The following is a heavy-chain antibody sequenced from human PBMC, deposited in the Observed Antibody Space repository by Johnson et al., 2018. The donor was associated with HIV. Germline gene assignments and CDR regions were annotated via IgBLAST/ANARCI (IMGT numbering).Heavy chain of an antibody. J-gene: IGHJ3*02. D-gene: IGHD1-1*01. CDR2: SGSGGST. CDR3: AREELEPDVFDI. V-gene: IGHV3-66*03. Sequence: MQLVESGGGLIQPGGSLRLSCAASGFTVSSNYMSWVRQAPGKGLEWVSAISGSGGSTYYADSVKGRFTISRDNSKNTLYLQMSSLRAGDTAVYYCAREELEPDVFDIWGQGTMVTVSS. CDR1: GFTVSSNY.